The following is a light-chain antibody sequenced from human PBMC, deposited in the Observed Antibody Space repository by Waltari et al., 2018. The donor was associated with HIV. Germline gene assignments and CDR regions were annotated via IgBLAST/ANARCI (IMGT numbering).Light chain of an antibody. CDR1: RSNIGSNF. J-gene: IGLJ2*01. V-gene: IGLV1-47*01. Sequence: QSVLTQPPSASGTPGQRVTISCSGSRSNIGSNFVYWYQQLPGMAPKLLIYRKNLRPSGVPDRFSGSKSGSSASLAVSRLRSEEGAEYYCAVWDDSLTGHVVFGGGTKLTVL. CDR3: AVWDDSLTGHVV. CDR2: RKN.